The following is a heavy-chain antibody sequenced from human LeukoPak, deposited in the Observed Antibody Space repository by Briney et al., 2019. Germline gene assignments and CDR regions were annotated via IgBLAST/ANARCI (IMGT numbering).Heavy chain of an antibody. D-gene: IGHD2-2*01. CDR2: IYYSGST. V-gene: IGHV4-39*01. CDR1: GGSISSSSYY. J-gene: IGHJ6*03. Sequence: SETLSLTCTVSGGSISSSSYYWGWIRQPPGKGLEWIGSIYYSGSTYYNPSLKSRVTISADTSKNQFSLKLSSVTAADTAVYYCASLGYCSSTSCYVGLPYYMDVWGKGTTVTVSS. CDR3: ASLGYCSSTSCYVGLPYYMDV.